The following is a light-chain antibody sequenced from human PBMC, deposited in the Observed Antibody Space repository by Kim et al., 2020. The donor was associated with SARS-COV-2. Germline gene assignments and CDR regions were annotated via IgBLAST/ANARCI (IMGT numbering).Light chain of an antibody. J-gene: IGKJ1*01. CDR1: QSVSSN. V-gene: IGKV3-15*01. Sequence: EIVMTQSPATLSVSPGERATLSCRASQSVSSNLAWYQQKPGQAPRLLIYGASTRATGIPARFSGSGSGTEFTLTISSLQSEDFAVYYCQQYYSYPWTFGQGTKVDIK. CDR3: QQYYSYPWT. CDR2: GAS.